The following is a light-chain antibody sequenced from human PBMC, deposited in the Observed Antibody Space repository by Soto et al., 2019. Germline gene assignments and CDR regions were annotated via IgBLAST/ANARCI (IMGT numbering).Light chain of an antibody. CDR3: MQALQTPPTT. CDR1: QSLLHSNGYNY. J-gene: IGKJ3*01. Sequence: DIVMTQSPLSLPVTPGEPASISCRSSQSLLHSNGYNYLDWYLQKPGQSPQLLIYLGSNRASGVPDRFSGSGSGTEFTLKIRRVEAEDVGVYYCMQALQTPPTTFGPGTKVDIK. V-gene: IGKV2-28*01. CDR2: LGS.